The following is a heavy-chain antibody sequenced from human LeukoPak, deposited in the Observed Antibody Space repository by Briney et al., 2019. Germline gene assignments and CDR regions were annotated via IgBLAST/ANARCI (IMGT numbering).Heavy chain of an antibody. Sequence: GGSLRLSCAASGFTFSSYWMSWVRQAPGKGLEWVANIKQDGSEKYYVDSVKGRFTISRDNAKNSLYLQMNSLRAEDTALYYCAKDITSLTKGYFDYWGQGTLVTVSS. CDR2: IKQDGSEK. CDR1: GFTFSSYW. V-gene: IGHV3-7*03. D-gene: IGHD1-20*01. J-gene: IGHJ4*02. CDR3: AKDITSLTKGYFDY.